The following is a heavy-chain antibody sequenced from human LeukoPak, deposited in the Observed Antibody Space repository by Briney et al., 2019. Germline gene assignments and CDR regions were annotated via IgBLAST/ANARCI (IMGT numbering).Heavy chain of an antibody. CDR3: ARHGSYYDFWSGAFYYYYGMDV. J-gene: IGHJ6*02. V-gene: IGHV5-10-1*01. D-gene: IGHD3-3*01. Sequence: RGGSLKISCQGSGYSFTSYWISWVRQMPGKGLEGMGGIGPRDSYTSYSPSFQGHVTISADNSISPAYLQWTSLKASDTAMYYCARHGSYYDFWSGAFYYYYGMDVCGQGNTVTVSS. CDR1: GYSFTSYW. CDR2: IGPRDSYT.